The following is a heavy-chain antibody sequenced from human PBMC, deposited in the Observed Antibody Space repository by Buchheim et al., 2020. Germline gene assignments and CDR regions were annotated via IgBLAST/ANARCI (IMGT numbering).Heavy chain of an antibody. Sequence: EVQLVQSGAEVKKPGESLKISCKGSGYSFTSYWIGWVRQMPGKGLEWMGIIYPGDSDTKYSPSFQGQVTIPAAKSISTAYLQWNSLKASDTAVYYCARHGSKYFYYYYMDVWGKGTT. V-gene: IGHV5-51*01. J-gene: IGHJ6*03. CDR3: ARHGSKYFYYYYMDV. CDR1: GYSFTSYW. D-gene: IGHD6-25*01. CDR2: IYPGDSDT.